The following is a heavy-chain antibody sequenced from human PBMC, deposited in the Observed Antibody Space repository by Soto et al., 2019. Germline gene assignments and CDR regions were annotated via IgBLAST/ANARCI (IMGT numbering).Heavy chain of an antibody. CDR2: INSDVSST. CDR3: ARGYCSSSTCPPDY. V-gene: IGHV3-74*01. D-gene: IGHD2-2*01. CDR1: GFPFSSYW. J-gene: IGHJ4*02. Sequence: GGSLRLSXAASGFPFSSYWMHWVRQAPGKGLVWVSRINSDVSSTNYADSVKGRFTISRDNAKNTLYLQMNSLRAEDTAVHYCARGYCSSSTCPPDYWGQGTLVTVSS.